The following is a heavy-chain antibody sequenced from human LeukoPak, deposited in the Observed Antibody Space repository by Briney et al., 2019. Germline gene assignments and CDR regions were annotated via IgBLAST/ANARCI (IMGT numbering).Heavy chain of an antibody. D-gene: IGHD4-17*01. CDR1: GGSISSSSYY. CDR3: ARDFRGGLYGDYGWFDP. V-gene: IGHV4-39*07. J-gene: IGHJ5*02. CDR2: IYYSGST. Sequence: PSGTLSLTCAVSGGSISSSSYYWGWIRQHPGKGLEWIGSIYYSGSTYYNPSLKSRVTISVDASKNQFSLKLSSVTAADTAVYYCARDFRGGLYGDYGWFDPWGQGTLVTVSS.